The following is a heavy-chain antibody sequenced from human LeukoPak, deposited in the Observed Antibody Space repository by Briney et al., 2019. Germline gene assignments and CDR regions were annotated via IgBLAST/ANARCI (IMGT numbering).Heavy chain of an antibody. Sequence: GRSLRLSCTASGVTLSNYAMHWVRRPPGRGLEWVAVISFGGTNKYYGDSVEGRFSVSRDNSKNTLYLQMNSLRPDDTAMYYCATDYGDYEPIDYWGQGTLVTVSS. CDR3: ATDYGDYEPIDY. D-gene: IGHD4-17*01. V-gene: IGHV3-30*04. CDR1: GVTLSNYA. CDR2: ISFGGTNK. J-gene: IGHJ4*02.